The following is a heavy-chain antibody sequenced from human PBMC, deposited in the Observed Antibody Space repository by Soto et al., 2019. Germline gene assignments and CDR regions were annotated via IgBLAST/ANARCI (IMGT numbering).Heavy chain of an antibody. CDR2: LNAGNGDT. D-gene: IGHD3-10*01. V-gene: IGHV1-3*01. Sequence: QAQLEQSGAEVKKPGASVKISCKASGYTFTNYAVHWLRQAPGQGLEWMGWLNAGNGDTKYSPTFQGRVTITRDTSTSTAYMELSSLRSEDTAVYYCARHGIPYNSGSGDYFYYYDNYMDVWGKGTTVTVSS. J-gene: IGHJ6*03. CDR1: GYTFTNYA. CDR3: ARHGIPYNSGSGDYFYYYDNYMDV.